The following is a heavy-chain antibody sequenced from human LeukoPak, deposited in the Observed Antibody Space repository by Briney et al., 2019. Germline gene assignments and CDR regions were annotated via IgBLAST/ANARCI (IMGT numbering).Heavy chain of an antibody. V-gene: IGHV4-34*01. D-gene: IGHD6-19*01. CDR1: GGSFSGYY. CDR2: INHSGST. CDR3: ARLGIAVAGSDY. Sequence: SETLSLTCAVYGGSFSGYYWSWIRQPPGKVLEWIGEINHSGSTNYNPSLKSRVTISVDTSKNQFSLKLSSVTAADTAVYYCARLGIAVAGSDYWGQGTLVTVSS. J-gene: IGHJ4*02.